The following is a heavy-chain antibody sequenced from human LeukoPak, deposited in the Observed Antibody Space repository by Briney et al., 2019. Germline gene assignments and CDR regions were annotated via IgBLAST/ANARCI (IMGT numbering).Heavy chain of an antibody. CDR1: GFTFSSYA. CDR3: AKDPYSSGWYFWFDP. J-gene: IGHJ5*02. Sequence: GGSLRLSCAASGFTFSSYAMSWVRQAPGKGLEWVSAISGSGGSTYYADSVKGRFTTSRDNSKNTLYLQMNSLRAEDTAVYYCAKDPYSSGWYFWFDPWGQGTLVTVSS. CDR2: ISGSGGST. V-gene: IGHV3-23*01. D-gene: IGHD6-19*01.